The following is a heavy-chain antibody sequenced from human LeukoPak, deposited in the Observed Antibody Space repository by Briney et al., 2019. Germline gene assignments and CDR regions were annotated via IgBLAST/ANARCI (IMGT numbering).Heavy chain of an antibody. CDR2: IKQDGSEK. J-gene: IGHJ6*03. V-gene: IGHV3-7*01. CDR3: ARCSWGVLFYYYYYMDV. D-gene: IGHD2-21*01. Sequence: PGGSLRLSCAASGFTFSSYWMSWVRQAPGKGLEWVANIKQDGSEKYYVDSVKGRFTISRDNAKNSLYLQMNSLRAEDTAVYYCARCSWGVLFYYYYYMDVWGKGTTVTVSS. CDR1: GFTFSSYW.